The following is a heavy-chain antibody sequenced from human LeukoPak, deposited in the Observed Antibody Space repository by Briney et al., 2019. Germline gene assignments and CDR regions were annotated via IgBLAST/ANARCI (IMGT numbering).Heavy chain of an antibody. Sequence: PSETLSLTCTGSGGSISSYYWSWIRQPPGKGLEWIGYIYYSGSTNYNPSLKSRVTISVDTSKNQFSLKLSSVTAADTAVYYCARLAGDDAFDIWGQGTMVTVSS. CDR2: IYYSGST. CDR1: GGSISSYY. D-gene: IGHD3-3*02. V-gene: IGHV4-59*01. J-gene: IGHJ3*02. CDR3: ARLAGDDAFDI.